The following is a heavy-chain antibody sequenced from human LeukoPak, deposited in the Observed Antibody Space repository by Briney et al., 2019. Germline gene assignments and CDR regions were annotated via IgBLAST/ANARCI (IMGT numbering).Heavy chain of an antibody. Sequence: ASVKVSCKSSGYTFTSYDINWVRQATGQGLEWMGWMNPNSGNTGYAQKFQGRVTMTRNTSISTAYMELSSLRSEDTAVYYCARTPGGYDILTGYGYWGQGTLVTVSS. D-gene: IGHD3-9*01. V-gene: IGHV1-8*01. J-gene: IGHJ4*02. CDR3: ARTPGGYDILTGYGY. CDR1: GYTFTSYD. CDR2: MNPNSGNT.